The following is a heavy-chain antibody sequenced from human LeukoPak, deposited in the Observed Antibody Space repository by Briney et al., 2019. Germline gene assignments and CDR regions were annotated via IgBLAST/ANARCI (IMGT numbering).Heavy chain of an antibody. CDR1: GFTFSSYA. V-gene: IGHV3-23*01. CDR2: FSGSGGNT. J-gene: IGHJ5*02. Sequence: PGGSLRLSCAASGFTFSSYAMSWVRQAPGKGLEWVSTFSGSGGNTYYADSVKGRFTISRDNSKNTLYLQMNSLRAEDTAVYYCAKDRRLTPYYYGSGDQPNWFDPWGQGTLVTVSS. D-gene: IGHD3-10*01. CDR3: AKDRRLTPYYYGSGDQPNWFDP.